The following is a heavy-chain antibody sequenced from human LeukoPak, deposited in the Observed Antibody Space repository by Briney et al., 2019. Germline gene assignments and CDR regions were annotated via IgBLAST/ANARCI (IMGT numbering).Heavy chain of an antibody. D-gene: IGHD1-26*01. CDR3: ARYSGASEAGWLDP. V-gene: IGHV4-31*03. Sequence: SETLSLTCTVSGGSISSGGYYWSWLRQHPGRGLEWIGYIYYSGTTYYNPSLMSRLTISVDTSKNQFSLNLSSVTAAGTAVYYCARYSGASEAGWLDPWGQGTLVTVSS. CDR1: GGSISSGGYY. J-gene: IGHJ5*02. CDR2: IYYSGTT.